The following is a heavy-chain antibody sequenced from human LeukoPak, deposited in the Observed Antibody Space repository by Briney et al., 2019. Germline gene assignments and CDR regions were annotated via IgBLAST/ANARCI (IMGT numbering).Heavy chain of an antibody. D-gene: IGHD4-11*01. CDR1: GYTFTGYY. Sequence: ASVTVSCKASGYTFTGYYVHWVRQGPGQGREWKGWINPNTGGNKYAEKFEGGGTIIRENANNTDYMEMSRLRSDDTAVYYCARVLRTVQASYWSDPWGQGTLVTVSS. CDR2: INPNTGGN. V-gene: IGHV1-2*02. CDR3: ARVLRTVQASYWSDP. J-gene: IGHJ5*02.